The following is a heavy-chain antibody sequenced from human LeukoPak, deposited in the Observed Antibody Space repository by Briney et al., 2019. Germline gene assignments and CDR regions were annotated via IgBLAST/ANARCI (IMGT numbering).Heavy chain of an antibody. D-gene: IGHD6-13*01. Sequence: SETLSLTCTVSGGSISSGSYYWSWIRQPAGKGLEWIGRIYTSGSTNYNPSLKSRVTISVDTSKNQFSLKLSSVTAADTAVYYCAGSRKPSVAAAGIDPWGQGTLVTVSS. V-gene: IGHV4-61*02. CDR3: AGSRKPSVAAAGIDP. CDR2: IYTSGST. J-gene: IGHJ5*02. CDR1: GGSISSGSYY.